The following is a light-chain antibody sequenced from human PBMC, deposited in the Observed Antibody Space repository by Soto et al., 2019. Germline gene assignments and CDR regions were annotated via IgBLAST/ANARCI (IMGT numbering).Light chain of an antibody. Sequence: QSVLTQPPSVSGAPGQRVTISCTGSSSNIGAGYDVHWYQQLPGKAPKLLIYGTSYRPSGVPDRFSGSKSGTSASLAITGLHADDEADYYCQSFDSSLRGVFGTGTKLTVL. CDR2: GTS. J-gene: IGLJ1*01. CDR1: SSNIGAGYD. CDR3: QSFDSSLRGV. V-gene: IGLV1-40*01.